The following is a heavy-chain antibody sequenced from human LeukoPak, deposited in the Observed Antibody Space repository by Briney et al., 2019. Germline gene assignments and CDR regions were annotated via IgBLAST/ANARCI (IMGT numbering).Heavy chain of an antibody. Sequence: SETLSLTCTVSGGSISSSTYFWGWIRQPPGKGLEWIGYMYYSGSTNYNPSLKSRVTISVDTSKNQFSLKLSSVTAADTAVYYCARHSSAVVTPNALVYWGQGTLVTVSS. J-gene: IGHJ4*02. CDR2: MYYSGST. V-gene: IGHV4-61*05. D-gene: IGHD4-23*01. CDR3: ARHSSAVVTPNALVY. CDR1: GGSISSSTYF.